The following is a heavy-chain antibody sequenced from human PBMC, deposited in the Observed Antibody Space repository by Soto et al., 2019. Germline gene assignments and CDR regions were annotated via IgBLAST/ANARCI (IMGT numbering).Heavy chain of an antibody. CDR3: VIDIASSGVGELDY. D-gene: IGHD5-12*01. CDR1: GSTFNSAW. V-gene: IGHV3-15*01. CDR2: IKSKTSGETT. J-gene: IGHJ4*02. Sequence: TGGSLRLSCAASGSTFNSAWLTWVRQAPGKGLEWVARIKSKTSGETTDYAAPVKGRFTISRDDSKTTVYLQMNSLNTEDTAIYYCVIDIASSGVGELDYWGQGTLVTVSS.